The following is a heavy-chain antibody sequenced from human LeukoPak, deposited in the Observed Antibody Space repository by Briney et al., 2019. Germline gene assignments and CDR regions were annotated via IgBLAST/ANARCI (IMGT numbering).Heavy chain of an antibody. CDR1: GYTFTNYG. CDR3: ARGGLWVGTL. V-gene: IGHV1-8*01. Sequence: ASVKVSCKASGYTFTNYGISWVRQATGQGLEWMGYMNPNSGKTEYAQNFQGRVSMTWDTAITTAYMDLSGLTRDDTAIYYCARGGLWVGTLWGQGTLVTVFS. D-gene: IGHD3-10*01. CDR2: MNPNSGKT. J-gene: IGHJ4*02.